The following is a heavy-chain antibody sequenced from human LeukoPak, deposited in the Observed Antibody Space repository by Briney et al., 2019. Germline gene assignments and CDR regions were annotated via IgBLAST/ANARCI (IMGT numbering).Heavy chain of an antibody. Sequence: PGRSLRLSCAASGFTFSSYGMHWVRQAPGKGLEWVAVISYDGSNKYYADSVKGRFTISRDNSKNTLYLQMNSLRAEDTAVYYCAKETTTDDYYYYGMDVWGQGTTVTVSS. V-gene: IGHV3-30*18. CDR1: GFTFSSYG. CDR2: ISYDGSNK. D-gene: IGHD1-1*01. J-gene: IGHJ6*02. CDR3: AKETTTDDYYYYGMDV.